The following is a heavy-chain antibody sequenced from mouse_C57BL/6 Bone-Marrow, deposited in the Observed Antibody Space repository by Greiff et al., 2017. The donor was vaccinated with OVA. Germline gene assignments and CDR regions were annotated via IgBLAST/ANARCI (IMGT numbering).Heavy chain of an antibody. CDR1: GYAFSSSW. J-gene: IGHJ1*03. Sequence: QVQLQQSGAELVKPGASVKISCKASGYAFSSSWMNWVKQRPGKGLEWIGRIYPGDGDTNYNGKFKGKATLTADKSSSTAYMQLSSLTSEDSAVYFCAPGSSFLNFDVWGTGTTVTVSS. CDR3: APGSSFLNFDV. CDR2: IYPGDGDT. V-gene: IGHV1-82*01. D-gene: IGHD1-1*01.